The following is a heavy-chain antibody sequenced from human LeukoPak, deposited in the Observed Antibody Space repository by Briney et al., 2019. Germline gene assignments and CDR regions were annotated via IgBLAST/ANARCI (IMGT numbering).Heavy chain of an antibody. CDR2: INGDGSST. CDR1: GFTFSSQW. J-gene: IGHJ3*02. D-gene: IGHD3-9*01. CDR3: AKDRPVRYFDWLPAFDI. Sequence: PGGSLRLSCAGSGFTFSSQWIHWVRQAPGKGLVWVSRINGDGSSTNYADSVQGRFTISRDNSKNTLYLQMNSLRAEDTAVYYCAKDRPVRYFDWLPAFDIWGQGTMVTVSS. V-gene: IGHV3-74*01.